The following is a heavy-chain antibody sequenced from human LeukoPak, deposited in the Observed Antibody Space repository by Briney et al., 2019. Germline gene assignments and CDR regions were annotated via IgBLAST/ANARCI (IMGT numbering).Heavy chain of an antibody. D-gene: IGHD6-19*01. CDR2: INPNSGGT. Sequence: GASVKVSCKASGYTFTGYYMHWVRHAPGQGLEWMGWINPNSGGTNYAQKYQGRVTMTRDTSISTAYMELSRLRSDDTAVYYCARNIAVRNWFDPWGQGTLVTVPS. CDR1: GYTFTGYY. J-gene: IGHJ5*02. CDR3: ARNIAVRNWFDP. V-gene: IGHV1-2*02.